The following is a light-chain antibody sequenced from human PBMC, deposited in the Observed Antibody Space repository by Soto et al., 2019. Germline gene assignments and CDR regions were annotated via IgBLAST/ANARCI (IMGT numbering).Light chain of an antibody. CDR3: QQYGSSPRT. V-gene: IGKV3-20*01. CDR1: QSVSSVY. Sequence: EVVLTQSPGTLSLSPGERATLSCRASQSVSSVYLAWYQQRPGQAPSLLMYGASSRATGTPERFSGSGSGTDFTLTISRLEPEDFAVYYCQQYGSSPRTFGQGT. J-gene: IGKJ1*01. CDR2: GAS.